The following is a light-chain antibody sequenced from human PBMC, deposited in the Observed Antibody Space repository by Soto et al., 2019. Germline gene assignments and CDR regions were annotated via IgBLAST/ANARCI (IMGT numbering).Light chain of an antibody. V-gene: IGLV3-25*03. J-gene: IGLJ2*01. CDR1: ALPKQY. CDR3: QSTDSSGNSVV. CDR2: KDS. Sequence: SYELTQPPSLSVSPGQTARITCSGDALPKQYAHWYQQKSGQAPVMVIYKDSERPSGIPERFSGSSSGTTVTLTLSGVQAEDEAHYYCQSTDSSGNSVVFGGGTQLTVL.